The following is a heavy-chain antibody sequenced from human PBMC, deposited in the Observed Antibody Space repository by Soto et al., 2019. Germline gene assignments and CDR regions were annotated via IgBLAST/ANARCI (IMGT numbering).Heavy chain of an antibody. Sequence: QVQLVQSGAEVKKPGASVKVSCKASGYTFTSYGIIWVRQAPGQGLEWMGWISAYNGNTNYAQKLQGRGTMTTDTSTSTAYMELRSLRSDDTAVYYCARVTGWYSEFWSGSPPSGMDGWGQGTTVTVSS. J-gene: IGHJ6*02. CDR2: ISAYNGNT. V-gene: IGHV1-18*01. D-gene: IGHD3-3*01. CDR1: GYTFTSYG. CDR3: ARVTGWYSEFWSGSPPSGMDG.